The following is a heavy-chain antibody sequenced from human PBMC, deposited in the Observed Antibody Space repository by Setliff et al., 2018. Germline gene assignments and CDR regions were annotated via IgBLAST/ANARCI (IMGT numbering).Heavy chain of an antibody. Sequence: HPGGSLRLSCAASGFTFSGSAVHWVRQASGKGLEWVGRIRRNADNRAPIYAASVKGRFTISRDDSKNTAYLQVNSLKTEDTAVYYCAITMTTGVDFFDYWGQGTLVTVSS. CDR3: AITMTTGVDFFDY. V-gene: IGHV3-73*01. CDR2: IRRNADNRAP. CDR1: GFTFSGSA. D-gene: IGHD4-17*01. J-gene: IGHJ4*02.